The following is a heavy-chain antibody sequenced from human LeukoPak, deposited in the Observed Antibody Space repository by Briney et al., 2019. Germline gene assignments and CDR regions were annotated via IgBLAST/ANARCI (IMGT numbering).Heavy chain of an antibody. D-gene: IGHD2-8*01. V-gene: IGHV3-23*01. Sequence: PGGSLRLSCAASGFTFRSYAMTWVRQAPGKGLEWVSGISSSGGSTYYAGSVKGRFTISRDNSKNTLYLQLNSLRAEDMAVYYCAKVGRYCTDGNCIDYFDHWGQGTLVTVSS. CDR3: AKVGRYCTDGNCIDYFDH. J-gene: IGHJ4*02. CDR1: GFTFRSYA. CDR2: ISSSGGST.